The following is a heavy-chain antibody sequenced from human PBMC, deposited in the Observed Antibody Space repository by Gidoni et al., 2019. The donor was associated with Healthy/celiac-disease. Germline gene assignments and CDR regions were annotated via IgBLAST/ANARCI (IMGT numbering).Heavy chain of an antibody. CDR3: ARLNSDFWSGYSPRSETYYYYYMDV. J-gene: IGHJ6*03. V-gene: IGHV5-51*03. CDR2: IYPGDSDT. CDR1: GYSFTSDW. Sequence: EVQLVQSGAEVKKPGESLKIYSKGSGYSFTSDWIGGVRQMPGKGLEWMGIIYPGDSDTRYRPSFHGQVTLSADKSISTAYLQWSSLKASDTAMYYCARLNSDFWSGYSPRSETYYYYYMDVWGKGTTVTVSS. D-gene: IGHD3-3*01.